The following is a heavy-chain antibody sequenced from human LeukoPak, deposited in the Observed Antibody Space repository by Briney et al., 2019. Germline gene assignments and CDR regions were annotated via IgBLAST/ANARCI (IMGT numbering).Heavy chain of an antibody. CDR2: IYPNSGGT. V-gene: IGHV1-2*06. CDR1: GYTFTDYY. J-gene: IGHJ5*02. Sequence: ASVKVSCRASGYTFTDYYMHWVRQAPGQGLEWMGRIYPNSGGTNLAQKLQGRVTMTTDTSTSTAYMELRSLRSDDTAVYYCARDDCSSTSCYVNWFDPWAREPWSPSPQ. CDR3: ARDDCSSTSCYVNWFDP. D-gene: IGHD2-2*01.